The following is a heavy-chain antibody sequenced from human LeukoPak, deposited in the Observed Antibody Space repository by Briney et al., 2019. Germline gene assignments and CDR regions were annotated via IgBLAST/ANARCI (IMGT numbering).Heavy chain of an antibody. CDR1: VGSISSSSFF. V-gene: IGHV4-39*01. CDR2: VSYSGTT. D-gene: IGHD2-2*01. J-gene: IGHJ4*02. Sequence: SETLSLTCTVSVGSISSSSFFWAWIRQPPGKGLEWIGTVSYSGTTYYSPSLKSRVTISVDASKNQFSLRLTSVTAADTALYYCAKLTCSSTFCPLDYWGQGTLVTVSS. CDR3: AKLTCSSTFCPLDY.